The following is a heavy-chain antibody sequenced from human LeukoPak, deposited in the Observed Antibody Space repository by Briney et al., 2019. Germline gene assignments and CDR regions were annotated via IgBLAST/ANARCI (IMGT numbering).Heavy chain of an antibody. J-gene: IGHJ3*02. V-gene: IGHV4-4*02. CDR3: ARGLRRRYYDSSGYGRFDI. Sequence: SETLSLTCAVSGGSISSSNWWSWVRQPPGKGLEWIGEIYHSGSTNYNPSLKSRVTISVDKSKNQFSLKLSSVTAADTAVYYCARGLRRRYYDSSGYGRFDIWGQGTMVTVSS. CDR2: IYHSGST. D-gene: IGHD3-22*01. CDR1: GGSISSSNW.